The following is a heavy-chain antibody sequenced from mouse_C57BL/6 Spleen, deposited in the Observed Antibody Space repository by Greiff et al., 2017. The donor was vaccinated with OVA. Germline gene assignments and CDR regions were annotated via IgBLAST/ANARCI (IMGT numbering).Heavy chain of an antibody. CDR2: INPNNGGT. J-gene: IGHJ2*01. D-gene: IGHD3-2*02. CDR3: ARSTAQATLLGY. CDR1: GYTFTDYN. Sequence: EVKLMESGPELVKPGASVKIPCKASGYTFTDYNMDWVKQSHGKSLEWIGDINPNNGGTIYNQKFKGKATLTVDKSSSTAYMELRSLTSEDTAVYYCARSTAQATLLGYWGQGTTLTVSS. V-gene: IGHV1-18*01.